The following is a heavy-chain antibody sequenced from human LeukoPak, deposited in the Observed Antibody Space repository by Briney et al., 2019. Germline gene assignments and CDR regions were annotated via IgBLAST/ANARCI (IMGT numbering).Heavy chain of an antibody. CDR2: IKQDGSEK. CDR1: GFTFSSYW. Sequence: PGGSLRLSCAASGFTFSSYWMTWVRQAPGKGLEWVANIKQDGSEKYYVDSVEGRFTISRDNAKNSLYLQMNSLRAEDTAVYYCARDRGGYCSSTSCHSVGYFDLWGRGTLVTVSS. V-gene: IGHV3-7*01. J-gene: IGHJ2*01. D-gene: IGHD2-2*01. CDR3: ARDRGGYCSSTSCHSVGYFDL.